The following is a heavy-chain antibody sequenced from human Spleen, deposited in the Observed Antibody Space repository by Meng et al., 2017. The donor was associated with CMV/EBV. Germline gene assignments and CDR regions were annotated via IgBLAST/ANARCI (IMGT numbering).Heavy chain of an antibody. CDR3: VKGHYKTSPPPLYYYGMDV. Sequence: SVKVYCQASGFTFTSSAVQWVRQARGQRLEWIGWIVVGSGNTNYAQKFQGRVTITADKSTSTAYMELSRLRLEDTAVYYCVKGHYKTSPPPLYYYGMDVWGQGTSVTVSS. CDR2: IVVGSGNT. D-gene: IGHD1-14*01. CDR1: GFTFTSSA. J-gene: IGHJ6*02. V-gene: IGHV1-58*01.